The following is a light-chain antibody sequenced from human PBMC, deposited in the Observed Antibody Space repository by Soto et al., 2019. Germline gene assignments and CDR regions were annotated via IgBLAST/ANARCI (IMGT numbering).Light chain of an antibody. CDR2: DVS. Sequence: EIVLTQSPATLSLSPGERATLSCRASQSISSHLAWYQQKPGQAPRLLMYDVSNRATDIPARFSGSGSGTDFTLTISSLEPEDFEVYYCQQRPNWPLTFGGGTKVEIK. V-gene: IGKV3-11*01. J-gene: IGKJ4*01. CDR3: QQRPNWPLT. CDR1: QSISSH.